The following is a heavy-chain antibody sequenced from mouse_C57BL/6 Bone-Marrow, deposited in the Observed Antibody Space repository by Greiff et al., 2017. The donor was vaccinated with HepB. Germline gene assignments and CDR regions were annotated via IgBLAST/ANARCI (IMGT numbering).Heavy chain of an antibody. J-gene: IGHJ1*03. CDR1: GYSFTGYF. CDR2: INPYNGDT. V-gene: IGHV1-20*01. D-gene: IGHD2-5*01. Sequence: EVQLVESGPELVKPGDSVKISCKASGYSFTGYFMNWVMQSHGKSLEWIGRINPYNGDTFYNQKFKGKATLTVDKSSSTAHMELRSLTSEDSAVYYCARCKYSNWYFDVWGTGTTVTVSS. CDR3: ARCKYSNWYFDV.